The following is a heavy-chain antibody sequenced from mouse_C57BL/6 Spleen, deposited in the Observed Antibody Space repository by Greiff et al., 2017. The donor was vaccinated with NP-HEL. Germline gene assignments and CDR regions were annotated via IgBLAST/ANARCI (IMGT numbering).Heavy chain of an antibody. V-gene: IGHV1-54*01. J-gene: IGHJ4*01. CDR1: GYAFTNYL. Sequence: VQLQQSGAELVRPGTSVKVSCKASGYAFTNYLIEWVKQRPGQGLEWIGVINPGSGGTNYNEKFKGKATLTADKSSSTAYMQLSSLTSEDSAVYFCARWFMDYWGQGTSVTVSS. CDR3: ARWFMDY. CDR2: INPGSGGT. D-gene: IGHD2-2*01.